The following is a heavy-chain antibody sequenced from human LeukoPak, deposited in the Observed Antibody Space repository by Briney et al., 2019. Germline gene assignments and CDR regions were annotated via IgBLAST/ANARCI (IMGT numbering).Heavy chain of an antibody. V-gene: IGHV3-21*01. Sequence: PGGSLRLSCAASGFTFNSAWMNWVRQAPGKGLEWVSTISSSSSYIYYADSVKGRFTIARDNAKNSLYLQMNSLRAEDTAVYYCARGIAVAGSPYFDYWGQGTLVTVSS. CDR3: ARGIAVAGSPYFDY. CDR1: GFTFNSAW. J-gene: IGHJ4*02. D-gene: IGHD6-19*01. CDR2: ISSSSSYI.